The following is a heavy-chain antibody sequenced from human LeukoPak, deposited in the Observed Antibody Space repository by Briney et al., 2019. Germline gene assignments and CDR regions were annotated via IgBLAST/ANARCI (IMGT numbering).Heavy chain of an antibody. CDR2: ISGSGGST. CDR3: AKGPLLDSSWSSFLAVKYYFDY. Sequence: QPGGSLRLSCAASGFTFSSYAMSWVRQAPGKGLEWVSAISGSGGSTYYADSVKGRFTISRDNSKNTLYLQMNSLRAEDTAVYYCAKGPLLDSSWSSFLAVKYYFDYWGQGTLVTVSS. D-gene: IGHD6-13*01. CDR1: GFTFSSYA. V-gene: IGHV3-23*01. J-gene: IGHJ4*02.